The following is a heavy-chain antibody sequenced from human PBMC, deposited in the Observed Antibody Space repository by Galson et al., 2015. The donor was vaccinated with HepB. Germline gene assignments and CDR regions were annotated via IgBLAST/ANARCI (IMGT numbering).Heavy chain of an antibody. CDR1: GFTFSSYG. Sequence: SLRLSCAASGFTFSSYGMHWVRQAPGKGLEWVAVISYDGSNKYYADSVKGRFTISRDNSKNTLYLQMNSLRAEDTAVYYCARSAASYYYYYGMDVWGQGTTVTVSS. CDR3: ARSAASYYYYYGMDV. V-gene: IGHV3-30*03. CDR2: ISYDGSNK. J-gene: IGHJ6*02. D-gene: IGHD6-13*01.